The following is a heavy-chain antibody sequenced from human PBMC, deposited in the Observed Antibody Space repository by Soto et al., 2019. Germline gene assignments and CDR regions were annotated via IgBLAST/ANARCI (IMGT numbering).Heavy chain of an antibody. J-gene: IGHJ3*02. CDR1: GFIFSSYW. CDR2: IKQDGSDE. CDR3: ARPLGWRDAFDI. Sequence: GGSLRLSCAASGFIFSSYWMSWVRQAPGKGLEWVANIKQDGSDEYYVDSVKGRFTISRDNAKNSLYLQMNSLRAEDTAVYYCARPLGWRDAFDIWGQGTLVTVSS. D-gene: IGHD2-15*01. V-gene: IGHV3-7*01.